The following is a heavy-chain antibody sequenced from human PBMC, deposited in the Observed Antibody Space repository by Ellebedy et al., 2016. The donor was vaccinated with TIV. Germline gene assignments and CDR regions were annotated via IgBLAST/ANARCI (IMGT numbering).Heavy chain of an antibody. CDR3: ARITGPTHY. CDR2: INPSGGTT. CDR1: GYTFINYY. D-gene: IGHD1-20*01. V-gene: IGHV1-46*01. Sequence: ASVKVSXXASGYTFINYYMHWVRQAPGQGLEWMGIINPSGGTTTYAQKFQGRVTMTRDTSTSTVYLELSSLRSDDTAVYYCARITGPTHYWGQGTLVTVSS. J-gene: IGHJ4*02.